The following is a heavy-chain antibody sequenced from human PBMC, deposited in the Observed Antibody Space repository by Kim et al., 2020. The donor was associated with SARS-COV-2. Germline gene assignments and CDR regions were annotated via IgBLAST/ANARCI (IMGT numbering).Heavy chain of an antibody. CDR3: ARDSVLRYFDWLSVGEAFDI. Sequence: GGSLRLSCAASGFTFSSYSMNWVRQAPGKGLEWVSSISSSSSYIYYADSVKGRFTISRDNAKNSLYLQMNSLRAEDTAVYYCARDSVLRYFDWLSVGEAFDIWGQGTMVTVSS. CDR2: ISSSSSYI. V-gene: IGHV3-21*01. D-gene: IGHD3-9*01. CDR1: GFTFSSYS. J-gene: IGHJ3*02.